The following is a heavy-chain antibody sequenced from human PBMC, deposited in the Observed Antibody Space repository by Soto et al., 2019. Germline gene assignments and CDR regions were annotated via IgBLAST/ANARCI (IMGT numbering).Heavy chain of an antibody. CDR2: IYYSGST. J-gene: IGHJ6*02. V-gene: IGHV4-31*03. CDR1: GGSISSGGYY. CDR3: ARSAYCSSTSCYSQAYYYYGMDV. Sequence: SETLSLTCTVSGGSISSGGYYWSWIRQHPGKGLEWIGYIYYSGSTYYNPSLKSRVTISVDTSKNQFSLKLSSVTAADTAVYYCARSAYCSSTSCYSQAYYYYGMDVWGQGTSVTSP. D-gene: IGHD2-2*01.